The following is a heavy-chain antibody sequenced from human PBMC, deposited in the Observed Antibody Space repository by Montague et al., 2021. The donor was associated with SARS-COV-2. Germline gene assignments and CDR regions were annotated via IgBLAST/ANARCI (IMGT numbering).Heavy chain of an antibody. CDR1: GGSISSYY. Sequence: SETLSLTCTVSGGSISSYYWSWVRQPPGKGLEWIGYLYYSGSTNYNPSLKSRVTISVDTSKNQFSLRLNSVTAADTAVYYCARPTQGYRYFYYLDVWGKGTTVTVSS. CDR3: ARPTQGYRYFYYLDV. CDR2: LYYSGST. D-gene: IGHD1-1*01. V-gene: IGHV4-59*01. J-gene: IGHJ6*03.